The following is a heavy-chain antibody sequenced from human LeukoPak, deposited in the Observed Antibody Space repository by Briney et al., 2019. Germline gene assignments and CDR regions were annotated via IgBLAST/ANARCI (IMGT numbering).Heavy chain of an antibody. CDR1: GNSFTSYW. CDR3: ARQPRNICSGGSCYSGAFDY. Sequence: PGESLKISCKGSGNSFTSYWIGWVRQMPGKGLEWMGIIYPGDSDTRYSPSFQGQVTISADKSISTAYLQWSSLKASDTAMYYCARQPRNICSGGSCYSGAFDYWGQGTLVTVSS. CDR2: IYPGDSDT. J-gene: IGHJ4*02. V-gene: IGHV5-51*01. D-gene: IGHD2-15*01.